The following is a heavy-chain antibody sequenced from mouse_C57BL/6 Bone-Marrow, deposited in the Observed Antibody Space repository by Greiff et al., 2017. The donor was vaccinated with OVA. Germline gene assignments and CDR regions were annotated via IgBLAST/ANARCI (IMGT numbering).Heavy chain of an antibody. J-gene: IGHJ1*03. CDR1: GYTFTTYP. CDR2: FHPYNDDT. V-gene: IGHV1-47*01. Sequence: VKLVESGAELVKPGASVKMSCKASGYTFTTYPIEWMKQNHGKSLEWIGNFHPYNDDTKYNEKFKGKATLTVEKSSSTVYLELSRLTSDDSAVYYCARRGPYYYGSSQRYWYFDVWGTGTTVTVSS. D-gene: IGHD1-1*01. CDR3: ARRGPYYYGSSQRYWYFDV.